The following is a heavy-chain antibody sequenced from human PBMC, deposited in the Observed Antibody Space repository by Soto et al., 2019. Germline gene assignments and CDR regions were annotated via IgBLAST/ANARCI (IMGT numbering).Heavy chain of an antibody. J-gene: IGHJ4*02. CDR3: ARENALFFDY. D-gene: IGHD2-21*01. CDR2: ISYDGSNK. V-gene: IGHV3-30-3*01. CDR1: GFTFSSYA. Sequence: QVQLVESGGGVVQPGRSLRLSCAASGFTFSSYAMHWVRQAPGKGLEWVAVISYDGSNKYYADTVKGRFTISRDNSKNTLYLQMNSLRAEGTAVYYCARENALFFDYWGQGTLVTVSS.